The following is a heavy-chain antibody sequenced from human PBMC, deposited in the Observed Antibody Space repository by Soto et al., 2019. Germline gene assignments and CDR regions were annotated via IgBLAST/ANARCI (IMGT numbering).Heavy chain of an antibody. CDR2: ISSSSNTI. J-gene: IGHJ5*02. Sequence: PGGSLRLSCAASGFTFSSYSMIWVRQAPGKGLEWVSCISSSSNTIYYADSVKGRFTISRDNAKNSLYLQMNSLRAEDTAVYYCARHPERIAQIGWFDPWGQGTLVTVSS. V-gene: IGHV3-48*01. CDR1: GFTFSSYS. D-gene: IGHD6-13*01. CDR3: ARHPERIAQIGWFDP.